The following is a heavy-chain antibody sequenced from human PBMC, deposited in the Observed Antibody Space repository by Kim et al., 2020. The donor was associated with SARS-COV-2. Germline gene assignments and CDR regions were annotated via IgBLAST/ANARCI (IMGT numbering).Heavy chain of an antibody. CDR3: ARAHILTLPYYYYGMDV. V-gene: IGHV3-53*04. J-gene: IGHJ6*02. CDR1: GFTVSSNY. D-gene: IGHD3-9*01. Sequence: GGSLRLSCAASGFTVSSNYMSWVRQAPGKGLEWVSVIYSGGSTYYADSVKGRFTISRHNSKNTLYLQMNSLRAEDTAVYYCARAHILTLPYYYYGMDVWGQGTTVTVSS. CDR2: IYSGGST.